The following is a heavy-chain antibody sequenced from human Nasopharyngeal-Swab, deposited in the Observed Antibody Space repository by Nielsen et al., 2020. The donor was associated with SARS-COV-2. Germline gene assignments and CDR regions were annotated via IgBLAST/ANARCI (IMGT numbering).Heavy chain of an antibody. V-gene: IGHV3-33*08. CDR3: ARDGQVGATPGIDY. J-gene: IGHJ4*02. CDR1: GFTFNNYG. CDR2: IWYDGSNK. D-gene: IGHD1-26*01. Sequence: SLKISCEASGFTFNNYGMHWVRQAPGKGLEWVAVIWYDGSNKYYADSVKGRFTISRDNSKNTLYLQMNSLRAEDTAVYYCARDGQVGATPGIDYWGQGTLVTVSS.